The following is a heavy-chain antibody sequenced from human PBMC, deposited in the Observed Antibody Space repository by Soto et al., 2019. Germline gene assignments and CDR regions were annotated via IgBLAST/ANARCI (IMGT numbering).Heavy chain of an antibody. V-gene: IGHV1-69*09. Sequence: QVQLVQSGAEVKKPESSVKVSCKTSGGTFVRHVISWVRQAPGQGPEWMGKINPLSGIPNYAQKFQDRVTFTADTDSSTAYMELSSLRSDDTAVYYCAAPACAATWCAPSHNLDHWGQGTLLTVSS. CDR3: AAPACAATWCAPSHNLDH. D-gene: IGHD2-2*01. CDR2: INPLSGIP. CDR1: GGTFVRHV. J-gene: IGHJ4*02.